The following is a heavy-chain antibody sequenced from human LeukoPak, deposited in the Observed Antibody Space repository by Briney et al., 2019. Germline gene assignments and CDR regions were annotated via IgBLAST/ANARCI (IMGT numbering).Heavy chain of an antibody. D-gene: IGHD6-6*01. Sequence: LLETLSLTCTVSGGSISSYYWSWIRQPPGKGLEWIGYIYYIGSTNYNPSLKSRVTISVDTSKNQFSLKLSSVTAADTAVYYCARGGIAARPGIDYWGQGTLVTVSS. V-gene: IGHV4-59*01. CDR2: IYYIGST. J-gene: IGHJ4*02. CDR1: GGSISSYY. CDR3: ARGGIAARPGIDY.